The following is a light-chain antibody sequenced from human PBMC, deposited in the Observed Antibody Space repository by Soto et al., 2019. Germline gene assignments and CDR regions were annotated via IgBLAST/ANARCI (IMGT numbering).Light chain of an antibody. CDR3: QQYNNWPWT. V-gene: IGKV1-5*03. CDR2: KAS. Sequence: DIQMTQSPSTLPASVGDRVTITCRASQSISNWLAWYQQKPGKAPKLLIYKASTLKSGVPARFSGSGSGTDFTLTISSLQSEDFAVYYCQQYNNWPWTFGQGTKVDIK. CDR1: QSISNW. J-gene: IGKJ1*01.